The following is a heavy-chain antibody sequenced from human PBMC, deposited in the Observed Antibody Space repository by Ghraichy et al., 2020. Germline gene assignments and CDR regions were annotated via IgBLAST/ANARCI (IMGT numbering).Heavy chain of an antibody. D-gene: IGHD3-22*01. CDR2: IFHSGTS. CDR3: ARVDKYFDY. J-gene: IGHJ4*01. Sequence: ESLNISCTVSLDSISRGYFWGWIRQPPGKGLEWIGSIFHSGTSYINPSLNSRVTISVDTSKNQFSLKLSSVIAADTAVYYCARVDKYFDYWGHGTLVTVSS. V-gene: IGHV4-38-2*02. CDR1: LDSISRGYF.